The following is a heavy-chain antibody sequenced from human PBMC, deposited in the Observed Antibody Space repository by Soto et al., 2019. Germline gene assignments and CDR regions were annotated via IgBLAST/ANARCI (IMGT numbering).Heavy chain of an antibody. V-gene: IGHV1-3*01. D-gene: IGHD3-10*01. Sequence: ASVKVSCKSSGFTFTSYAIHWLRQAPGQRPQWMGWINVCSGNTKYSHDFQGRVTFTRDTFATTAYLELSSLRSEDTAVYYCARVPPWGNSAGDYYIQHYHXWGQGTPVTVSX. CDR2: INVCSGNT. CDR3: ARVPPWGNSAGDYYIQHYHX. CDR1: GFTFTSYA. J-gene: IGHJ4*02.